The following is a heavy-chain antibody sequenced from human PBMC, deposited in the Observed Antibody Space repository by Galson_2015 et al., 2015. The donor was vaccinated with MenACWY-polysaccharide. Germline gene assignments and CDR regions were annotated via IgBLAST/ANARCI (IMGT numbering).Heavy chain of an antibody. CDR3: ATGQYFDI. CDR1: GFTFSNVW. CDR2: IKSKANGGTI. J-gene: IGHJ3*02. Sequence: LRLSCAASGFTFSNVWMSWVRQVPGKGLEWVGRIKSKANGGTIDYAAPVKGRFTISRDDSKDTLYLQMNSLKTEDTAVYYCATGQYFDIWGRGTVVTVSS. V-gene: IGHV3-15*01. D-gene: IGHD2/OR15-2a*01.